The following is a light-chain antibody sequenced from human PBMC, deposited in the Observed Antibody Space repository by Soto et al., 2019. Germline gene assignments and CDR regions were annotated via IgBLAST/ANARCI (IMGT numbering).Light chain of an antibody. Sequence: QSALTQPASVSGSPGQSITISCSGSGSDIGTYNFVSWYQHHPGRAPKLIISEVANRPSGVSDRFSGSKSGSLAPLTISGLQADDEAVYYCSSYTNTGTLVVFGVGTKVTVL. CDR1: GSDIGTYNF. V-gene: IGLV2-14*01. J-gene: IGLJ6*01. CDR3: SSYTNTGTLVV. CDR2: EVA.